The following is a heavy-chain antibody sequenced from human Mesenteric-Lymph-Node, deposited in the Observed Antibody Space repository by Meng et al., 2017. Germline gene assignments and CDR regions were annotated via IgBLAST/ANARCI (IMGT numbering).Heavy chain of an antibody. J-gene: IGHJ4*02. CDR3: ARSGSGSYYFDY. V-gene: IGHV4-34*01. CDR1: GGSFSGYY. Sequence: QVQLQQWGAGLLKPSETLSLTCAVYGGSFSGYYWSWIRQPPGKGLEWIGEINHSGSTNYNPSLKSRVTISVDTSKSQFSLKLSSVTAADTAVYYCARSGSGSYYFDYWGQGTLVTVSS. D-gene: IGHD1-26*01. CDR2: INHSGST.